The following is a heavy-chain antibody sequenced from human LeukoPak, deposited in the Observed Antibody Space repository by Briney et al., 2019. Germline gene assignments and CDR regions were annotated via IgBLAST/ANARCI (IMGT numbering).Heavy chain of an antibody. Sequence: GGSLRLSCVASGFTFSSYAMTWVRQAPGKGLEWVSGISNSGDATYSADSVKGRFTISRDNSKNTVYLQMNSLRAEDTAVYYCAKVRTSDLGFCSGGSCSGDAFDIWGQGTVVTVSS. V-gene: IGHV3-23*01. J-gene: IGHJ3*02. CDR1: GFTFSSYA. D-gene: IGHD2-15*01. CDR2: ISNSGDAT. CDR3: AKVRTSDLGFCSGGSCSGDAFDI.